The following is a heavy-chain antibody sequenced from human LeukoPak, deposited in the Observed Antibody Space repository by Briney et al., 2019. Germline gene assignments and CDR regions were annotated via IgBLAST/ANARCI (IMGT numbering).Heavy chain of an antibody. V-gene: IGHV3-23*01. Sequence: PGGSLRLSCAASGFTFSSYAMSWVRQAPGKGLEWVSAISASDGRTYYADSVKGRFTISRDNSKNTLYLQMNSLRAEDTAVYYCAKDWGGLWFGETLSYYFDYWGQGTLVTVSS. D-gene: IGHD3-10*01. CDR3: AKDWGGLWFGETLSYYFDY. CDR1: GFTFSSYA. CDR2: ISASDGRT. J-gene: IGHJ4*02.